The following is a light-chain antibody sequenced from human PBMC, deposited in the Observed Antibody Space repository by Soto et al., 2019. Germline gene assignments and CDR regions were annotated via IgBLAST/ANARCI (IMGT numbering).Light chain of an antibody. CDR2: AAS. CDR1: QSISRY. J-gene: IGKJ4*01. Sequence: DIQMTQSPSSLSASVGDRVTITCRASQSISRYLNWYQQKPGKAPKLLIYAASSLQSGVPSRFRGSESGAFFTPTNSSLQPEVFKLYFCKKNYIPPFSFGGGTRW. CDR3: KKNYIPPFS. V-gene: IGKV1-39*01.